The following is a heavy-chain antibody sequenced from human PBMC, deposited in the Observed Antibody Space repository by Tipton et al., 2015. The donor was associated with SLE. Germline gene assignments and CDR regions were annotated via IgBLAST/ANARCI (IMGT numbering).Heavy chain of an antibody. CDR3: ARDSTETNYYYYDMDV. D-gene: IGHD4-11*01. Sequence: SLRLSCAASGFTFSSYEMNWVRQAPGKGLEWVSYISSSGTTIYYADSVKGRFTISRDDSKNMFYLLMNSLRPEDTAVYYCARDSTETNYYYYDMDVWGNGTTVTVSS. CDR1: GFTFSSYE. J-gene: IGHJ6*03. V-gene: IGHV3-48*03. CDR2: ISSSGTTI.